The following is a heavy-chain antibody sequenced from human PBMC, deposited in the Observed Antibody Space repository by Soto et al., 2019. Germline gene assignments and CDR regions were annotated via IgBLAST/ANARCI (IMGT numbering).Heavy chain of an antibody. V-gene: IGHV1-3*01. J-gene: IGHJ4*02. CDR1: GYTFSSYA. CDR3: ATDTGDGTFDF. Sequence: QVHLVQSGAEVRKPGASVKVSCKASGYTFSSYAMHWVRQAPGQRLEWMGWINAGYGNTKSSQKFQDRVTISRDTSTSTAYIELTSLTSEVTAEYYCATDTGDGTFDFWGQGTLVTVSS. D-gene: IGHD7-27*01. CDR2: INAGYGNT.